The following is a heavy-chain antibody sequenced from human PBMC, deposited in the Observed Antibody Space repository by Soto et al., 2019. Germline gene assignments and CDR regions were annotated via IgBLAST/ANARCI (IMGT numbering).Heavy chain of an antibody. CDR2: ISWNSGSI. D-gene: IGHD6-13*01. V-gene: IGHV3-9*01. CDR3: AKDIGIAAAGGPIDY. CDR1: GFTFDDYA. J-gene: IGHJ4*02. Sequence: DVQLVESGGGLVQPGRSLRLSCAASGFTFDDYAMHWVRQAPGKGLEWVSGISWNSGSIGYADSVKGRFTISRDNAKNSLYLQMNSLRAEDTALYYCAKDIGIAAAGGPIDYWGQGTLVTVSS.